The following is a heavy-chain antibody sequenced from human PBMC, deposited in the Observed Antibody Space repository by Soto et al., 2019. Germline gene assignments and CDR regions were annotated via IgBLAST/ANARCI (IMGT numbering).Heavy chain of an antibody. CDR2: INAGNGNT. CDR1: GYTFTSYA. J-gene: IGHJ6*02. D-gene: IGHD3-9*01. V-gene: IGHV1-3*01. CDR3: ARDEGRLRYFDWLSQYYYYYGMDV. Sequence: ASVKVSCKASGYTFTSYAMHWVRQAPGQRLEWMGWINAGNGNTKYSQKFQGRVTVTRDTSASTAYMELSSLRSDDTAVYYCARDEGRLRYFDWLSQYYYYYGMDVWGQGTTVTVSS.